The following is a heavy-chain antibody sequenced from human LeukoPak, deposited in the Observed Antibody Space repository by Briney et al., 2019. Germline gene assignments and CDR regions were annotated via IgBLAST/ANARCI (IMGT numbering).Heavy chain of an antibody. J-gene: IGHJ4*02. CDR1: GFTFSSYG. CDR2: IRYDGSNK. D-gene: IGHD2-2*01. CDR3: AKDDCSSTSCRYWAFDY. V-gene: IGHV3-30*02. Sequence: PAGGSLRLSCTASGFTFSSYGMHWVRQAPGKGLEWVAFIRYDGSNKYYADSVKGRFTISRDNSKNTLYLQMNSLRAEDTAVYYCAKDDCSSTSCRYWAFDYWGQGTPVTVSS.